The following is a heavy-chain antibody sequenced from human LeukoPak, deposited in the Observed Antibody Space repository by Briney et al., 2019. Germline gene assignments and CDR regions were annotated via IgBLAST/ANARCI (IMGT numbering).Heavy chain of an antibody. CDR1: GGSFSGYY. CDR2: INHSGST. D-gene: IGHD3-22*01. J-gene: IGHJ5*02. Sequence: SETLSLTCAVYGGSFSGYYWSWIRQPPGKGLEWIGEINHSGSTNYNPSLKSRVTISVDTSKNQFSLKLSSVTAADTAVYYCARGKNRWYYYDSSGQNWFDPWGQGTLVTVSS. V-gene: IGHV4-34*01. CDR3: ARGKNRWYYYDSSGQNWFDP.